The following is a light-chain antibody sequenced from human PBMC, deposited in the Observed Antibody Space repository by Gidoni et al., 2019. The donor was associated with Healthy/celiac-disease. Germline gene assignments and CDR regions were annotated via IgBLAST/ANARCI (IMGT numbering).Light chain of an antibody. CDR2: DDS. Sequence: SYVLTQPPSVSVAPGQTARITCGGNNSGSKSVHWYQQKPGQAPLLVVYDDSDRPSGIPERFSGSNSGNTATLTISRVEAGDEADYYCRVWDSSSDHHYVFGTGTKVTVL. J-gene: IGLJ1*01. V-gene: IGLV3-21*02. CDR1: NSGSKS. CDR3: RVWDSSSDHHYV.